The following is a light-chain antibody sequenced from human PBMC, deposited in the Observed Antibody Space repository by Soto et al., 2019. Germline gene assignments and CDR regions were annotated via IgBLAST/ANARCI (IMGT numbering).Light chain of an antibody. CDR3: QQRTDRPPWT. Sequence: EIVLTQSPATLSLSPGERATLSCRASQSIGIAIAWYQHKPGQAPRLLIFDASQRATGIPARFRGSGSGTDFTLSISSLEPEDFAVYYCQQRTDRPPWTFGQGTKVEIK. CDR1: QSIGIA. V-gene: IGKV3-11*01. J-gene: IGKJ1*01. CDR2: DAS.